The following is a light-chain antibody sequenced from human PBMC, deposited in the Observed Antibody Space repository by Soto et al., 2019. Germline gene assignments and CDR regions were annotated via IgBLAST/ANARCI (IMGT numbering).Light chain of an antibody. CDR2: EVS. CDR1: SSDVGGYNY. CDR3: SSYRTGGPFV. J-gene: IGLJ1*01. V-gene: IGLV2-14*01. Sequence: QSALTQPASVSGSPGQSIAISCTGTSSDVGGYNYVSWYQQLPGKAPKLLISEVSNRPSGVSHRFSGSKSGNTASLTISGLQAEDEADYYCSSYRTGGPFVFGTGKKVTVL.